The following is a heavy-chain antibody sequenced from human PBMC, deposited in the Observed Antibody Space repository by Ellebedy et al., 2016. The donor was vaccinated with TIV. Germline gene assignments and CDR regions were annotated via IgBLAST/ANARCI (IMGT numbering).Heavy chain of an antibody. CDR3: AKLRGVSGSLVGYFDL. J-gene: IGHJ2*01. V-gene: IGHV3-23*01. CDR2: ISGSGGST. Sequence: GGSLRLXXAASGFTFSSYAMGWVRQAPGKGLEWVSAISGSGGSTYYADSVKGRFTISRDNSKNTLYLQMNSLRAEDTAVYYCAKLRGVSGSLVGYFDLWGRGTLVTVSS. CDR1: GFTFSSYA. D-gene: IGHD1-26*01.